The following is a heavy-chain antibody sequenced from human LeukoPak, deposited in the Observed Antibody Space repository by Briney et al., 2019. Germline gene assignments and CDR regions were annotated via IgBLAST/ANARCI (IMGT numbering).Heavy chain of an antibody. V-gene: IGHV3-7*05. Sequence: GGSLRLSCTVSGFTFSNYWMTWVRQAPGKGLEWVANIKQDGSEEYYVDSVKGRFTISRDNAKNSLYLQMNSLRAEDTAVYYCARHIGTWFDPWGQGTLVTVSS. D-gene: IGHD2-21*01. J-gene: IGHJ5*02. CDR3: ARHIGTWFDP. CDR1: GFTFSNYW. CDR2: IKQDGSEE.